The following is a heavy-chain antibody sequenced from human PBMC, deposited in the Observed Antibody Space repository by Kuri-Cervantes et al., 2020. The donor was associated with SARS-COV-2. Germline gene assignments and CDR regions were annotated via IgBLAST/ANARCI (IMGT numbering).Heavy chain of an antibody. Sequence: GESLKISCAASGFTLSRYAMHWVRQAPGKGLKWVALISYDGGKKYYADSVKGRFTISRDNSKNTLYLQMNSLRAEDTAVYYCASGGLGVRRGYSYGFGYWGQGTLVTVSS. CDR2: ISYDGGKK. D-gene: IGHD5-18*01. CDR1: GFTLSRYA. CDR3: ASGGLGVRRGYSYGFGY. V-gene: IGHV3-30*04. J-gene: IGHJ4*02.